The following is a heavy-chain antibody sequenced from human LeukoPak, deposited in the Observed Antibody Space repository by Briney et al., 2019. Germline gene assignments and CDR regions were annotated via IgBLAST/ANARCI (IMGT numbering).Heavy chain of an antibody. J-gene: IGHJ4*02. CDR1: GFTFSTSA. Sequence: GGSLRLSCAASGFTFSTSAMSWVRQAPGKGLEWVAVIWYDGSNKYYADSVKGRFTISRDNSKNTLYLQMNSLRAEDTAVYYCARDLRGAAAAEYYFDYWGQGTLVTVSS. D-gene: IGHD6-13*01. V-gene: IGHV3-33*08. CDR3: ARDLRGAAAAEYYFDY. CDR2: IWYDGSNK.